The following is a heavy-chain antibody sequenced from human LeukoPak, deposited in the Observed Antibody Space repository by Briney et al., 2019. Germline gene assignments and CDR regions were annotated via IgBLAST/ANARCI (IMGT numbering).Heavy chain of an antibody. CDR3: GCSMVRETPPPYGMDV. D-gene: IGHD3-10*01. CDR2: ISPGGGTT. J-gene: IGHJ6*02. CDR1: GFTFSSYA. Sequence: GGSLRLSCAASGFTFSSYAMSWVRQSPARGLEWVASISPGGGTTYYADSVKGRFTISRDNSNNTLYVQMSSLRAEDTAVYYCGCSMVRETPPPYGMDVWGQGTTVTVSS. V-gene: IGHV3-23*01.